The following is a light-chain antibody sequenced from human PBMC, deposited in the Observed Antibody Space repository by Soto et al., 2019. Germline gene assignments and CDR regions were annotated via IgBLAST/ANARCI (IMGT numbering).Light chain of an antibody. CDR1: RSVSNY. V-gene: IGKV3-11*01. CDR3: QQRSNWPIT. J-gene: IGKJ5*01. CDR2: DAS. Sequence: EIVLTQSPATLSLSPGESATLSCRASRSVSNYLAWYQQKPGQSPRLLIYDASSRPTEIPASFSGSGSGTDFTLTITSLETEDFALYYHQQRSNWPITFGQGTRLESK.